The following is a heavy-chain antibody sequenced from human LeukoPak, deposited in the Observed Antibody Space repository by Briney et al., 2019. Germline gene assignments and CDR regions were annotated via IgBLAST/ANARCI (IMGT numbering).Heavy chain of an antibody. J-gene: IGHJ4*02. CDR2: ISSSGSTI. CDR1: GFTFSSYE. Sequence: PGGSLRLSCAASGFTFSSYEMNWVRQAPGKGLEWVSYISSSGSTIYYAGSVKGRFTISRDNAKNPLYLQMNSLRAEDTAVYYCARVTGGWIQLWCDYWGQGTLVTVSS. D-gene: IGHD5-18*01. V-gene: IGHV3-48*03. CDR3: ARVTGGWIQLWCDY.